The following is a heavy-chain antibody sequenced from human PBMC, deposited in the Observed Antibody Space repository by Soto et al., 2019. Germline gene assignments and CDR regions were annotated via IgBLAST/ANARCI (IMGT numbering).Heavy chain of an antibody. Sequence: SETLSLTCAVYGGSFSGYYWSWIRQPPGKGLEWIGEINHSGSTNYNPSLKSRVTISVDTSNNQFSLKLSSVTAADTAMYYCARGTPTNAVDTAMVYYYGMDVWGQGTTVTVSS. D-gene: IGHD5-18*01. J-gene: IGHJ6*02. CDR1: GGSFSGYY. V-gene: IGHV4-34*01. CDR3: ARGTPTNAVDTAMVYYYGMDV. CDR2: INHSGST.